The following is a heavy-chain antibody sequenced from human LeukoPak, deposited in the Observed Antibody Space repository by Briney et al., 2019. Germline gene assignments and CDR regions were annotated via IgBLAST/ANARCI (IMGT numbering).Heavy chain of an antibody. V-gene: IGHV4-39*01. J-gene: IGHJ5*02. CDR3: ARRAITYSSTWYTGAFDP. Sequence: SETLSLTCTVSGDSITSGSNYYWAWIRQPPGKGLEWIGSFFYTGSTYYNPSLKSRVTVSVDTSKNQFSLKVDSVTAADTAVYYCARRAITYSSTWYTGAFDPWGQGTLVTVSS. D-gene: IGHD6-13*01. CDR2: FFYTGST. CDR1: GDSITSGSNYY.